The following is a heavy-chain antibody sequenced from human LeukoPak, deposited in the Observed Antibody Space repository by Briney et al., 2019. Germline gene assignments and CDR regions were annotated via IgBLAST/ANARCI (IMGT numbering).Heavy chain of an antibody. J-gene: IGHJ4*02. D-gene: IGHD3-10*01. CDR1: GFTFSSYA. CDR3: ARDDGSGSDGFDY. CDR2: ISYDGSNK. Sequence: GGSLRLSCAASGFTFSSYAMHWVRQAPGKGLEGGAVISYDGSNKYYADSVKGRFTISRDNSKNTLYLQMNSLRAEDTAVYYCARDDGSGSDGFDYWGQGTLVAVSS. V-gene: IGHV3-30*01.